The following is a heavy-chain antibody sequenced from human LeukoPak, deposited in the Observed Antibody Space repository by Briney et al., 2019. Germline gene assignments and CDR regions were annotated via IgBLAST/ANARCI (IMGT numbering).Heavy chain of an antibody. CDR2: IGTAGDT. CDR1: GFTFSTYD. V-gene: IGHV3-13*04. Sequence: GGSLRLSCAASGFTFSTYDMHWVRQATGKGLEWVSAIGTAGDTYYTGSVKGRFTISRENAKISLYLRMNNLRAGDTAVYYCSRDGPAYSFDYWGQGTLVTVSS. CDR3: SRDGPAYSFDY. J-gene: IGHJ4*02. D-gene: IGHD5-18*01.